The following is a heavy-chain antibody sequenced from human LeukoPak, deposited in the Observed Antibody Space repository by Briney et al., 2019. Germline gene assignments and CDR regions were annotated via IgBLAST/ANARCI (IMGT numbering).Heavy chain of an antibody. CDR3: ARGSQNAFDI. Sequence: GGSLRLSCAASGFTVSSNYMSWVRQAPGKGLEWVSVIYSGGSTYYADSVKGRFTISRDNAKNSLYLQMNSLRAEDTAVYYCARGSQNAFDIWGQGTMVTVSS. CDR2: IYSGGST. CDR1: GFTVSSNY. J-gene: IGHJ3*02. V-gene: IGHV3-66*01.